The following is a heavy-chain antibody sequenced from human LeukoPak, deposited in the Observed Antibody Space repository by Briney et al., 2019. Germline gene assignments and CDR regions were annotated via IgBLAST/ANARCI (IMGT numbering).Heavy chain of an antibody. Sequence: GGSLRLSCVTSGFTFSLYWMSWVRQAPGKGLEWVANIKQDGGEKYYVDSVKGRFTISRDNAKDSLYLQMNSLRAEDTAVYYCARRAGAYSHPYDYWGQGTLVTVSS. CDR3: ARRAGAYSHPYDY. CDR1: GFTFSLYW. D-gene: IGHD4/OR15-4a*01. CDR2: IKQDGGEK. V-gene: IGHV3-7*01. J-gene: IGHJ4*02.